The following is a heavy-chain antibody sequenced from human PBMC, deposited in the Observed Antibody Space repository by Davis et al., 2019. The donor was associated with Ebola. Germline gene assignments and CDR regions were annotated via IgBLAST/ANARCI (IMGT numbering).Heavy chain of an antibody. D-gene: IGHD2-15*01. CDR1: GYTFTSYD. CDR2: MNPNSGNT. CDR3: ARGPLSDIVVVVAASLEYFQH. J-gene: IGHJ1*01. Sequence: AASVKVSCKASGYTFTSYDINWVRQATGQGLEWMGWMNPNSGNTGYAQKFQGRVTMTRDTSISTAYMELSRLRSDDTAVYYCARGPLSDIVVVVAASLEYFQHWGQGTLVTVSS. V-gene: IGHV1-8*01.